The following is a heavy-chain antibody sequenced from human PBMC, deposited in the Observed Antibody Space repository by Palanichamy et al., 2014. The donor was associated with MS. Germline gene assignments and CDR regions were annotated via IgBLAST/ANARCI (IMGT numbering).Heavy chain of an antibody. CDR3: ARAPQQWELLSWSDP. Sequence: QVQLVQSGAEVKKPGASVKVSCKASGYTFTDFAMHWVRQAPGQRLEWMGWINAGNGNTKYSQKFQGRVTITRDTSTSTAYMELSSLKSEDTAVYYCARAPQQWELLSWSDPWGQGTLVTVSS. J-gene: IGHJ5*02. CDR2: INAGNGNT. CDR1: GYTFTDFA. D-gene: IGHD1-26*01. V-gene: IGHV1-3*01.